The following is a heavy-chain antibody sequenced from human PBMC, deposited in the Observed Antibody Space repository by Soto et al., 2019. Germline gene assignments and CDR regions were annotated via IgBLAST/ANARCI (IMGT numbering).Heavy chain of an antibody. J-gene: IGHJ6*02. V-gene: IGHV4-59*01. CDR1: GGSMNTYY. CDR3: ARASMTTIPMDV. D-gene: IGHD4-17*01. Sequence: SETLSLTCNVSGGSMNTYYWTWIRKPPGKGLEWIGYVYYTGTTNYKPSLKTRVTISVDTSKNQFSLKLTSVTAADTAMYYCARASMTTIPMDVWGRGTMVTV. CDR2: VYYTGTT.